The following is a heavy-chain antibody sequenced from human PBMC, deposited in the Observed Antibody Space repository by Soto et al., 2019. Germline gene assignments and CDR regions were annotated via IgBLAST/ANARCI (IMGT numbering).Heavy chain of an antibody. CDR2: INHSGTT. D-gene: IGHD3-9*01. CDR1: GGSLSGYY. CDR3: ASYHYLDLWTGSRHYMDV. Sequence: QVHLEQWGAGLLNPSETLSLTCAVYGGSLSGYYWSWVRQSPGKGLEWIGEINHSGTTNYNPSLKTRVTISADTYKHQFSLRLSSVTAADSAVYYCASYHYLDLWTGSRHYMDVWGRGTTVTVSS. V-gene: IGHV4-34*01. J-gene: IGHJ6*03.